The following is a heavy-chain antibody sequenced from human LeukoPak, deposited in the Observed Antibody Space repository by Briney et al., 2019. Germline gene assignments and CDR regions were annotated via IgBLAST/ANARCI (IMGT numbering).Heavy chain of an antibody. V-gene: IGHV3-23*01. CDR2: ISGSGSMT. Sequence: PSGGSLRLSCAASGFAFSSFALSWVRQAPGKGLKWVSTISGSGSMTYYADSVKGRFSISRDNSKNTLYLQMDSLRGEDTAVYYCAKDFRIGYSAHFDYWGQGALVTVSS. CDR1: GFAFSSFA. CDR3: AKDFRIGYSAHFDY. D-gene: IGHD2-21*01. J-gene: IGHJ4*02.